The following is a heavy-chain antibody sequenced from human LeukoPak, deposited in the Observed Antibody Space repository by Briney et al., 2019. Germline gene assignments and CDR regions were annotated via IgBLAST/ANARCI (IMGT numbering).Heavy chain of an antibody. CDR1: GYTFTSYY. CDR2: INPSGGST. Sequence: ASVKVSCKASGYTFTSYYMHWVRQAPGQGLEWMGIINPSGGSTSYAQKFQGRVTMTRDMSTSTVYMELSSLRSEDTAVYYCAISTWLPAYYFDYWGQGTLVTVSS. J-gene: IGHJ4*02. V-gene: IGHV1-46*01. D-gene: IGHD3-22*01. CDR3: AISTWLPAYYFDY.